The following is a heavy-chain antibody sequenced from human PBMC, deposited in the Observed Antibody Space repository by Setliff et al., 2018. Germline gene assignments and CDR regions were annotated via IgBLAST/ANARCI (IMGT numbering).Heavy chain of an antibody. D-gene: IGHD3-22*01. J-gene: IGHJ4*02. CDR2: INTNTGNP. CDR3: ARDKGSIGYYYSWYFDN. CDR1: GYTFTSYG. Sequence: ASVKVSCKASGYTFTSYGISWVRQAPGQGLEWMGWINTNTGNPTYAQGFTGRFVFSLGTSVSTAYLQISSLKAEDTAVYYCARDKGSIGYYYSWYFDNWGQGTLVTVSS. V-gene: IGHV7-4-1*02.